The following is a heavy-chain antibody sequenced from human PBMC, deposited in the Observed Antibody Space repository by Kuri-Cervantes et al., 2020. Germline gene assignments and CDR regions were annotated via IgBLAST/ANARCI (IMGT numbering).Heavy chain of an antibody. J-gene: IGHJ6*02. Sequence: GESLKISCAASGFTFSSYAMSWVRQAPGKGLEWVSAISGSGGSTYYADSVKGRFTISRDNSKNTLYLQMNSLRAEDTAVYYCARVADYYGSGSQHYYYYYGMDVWGQGTTVTVSS. CDR3: ARVADYYGSGSQHYYYYYGMDV. CDR2: ISGSGGST. D-gene: IGHD3-10*01. CDR1: GFTFSSYA. V-gene: IGHV3-23*01.